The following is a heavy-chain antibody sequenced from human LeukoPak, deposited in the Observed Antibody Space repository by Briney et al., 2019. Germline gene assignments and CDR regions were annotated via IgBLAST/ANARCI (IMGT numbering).Heavy chain of an antibody. Sequence: GGSLRLSCAASGFTFSSYCMNWVRQAPGKGLEWVSSISSSGNYIYYADSVKGRFTISRDNAKSSLFLQMNSLRAEDTAVYYCARASPMTTVTTFNDYWGQGTLVTVSS. V-gene: IGHV3-21*01. D-gene: IGHD4-17*01. CDR1: GFTFSSYC. CDR2: ISSSGNYI. CDR3: ARASPMTTVTTFNDY. J-gene: IGHJ4*02.